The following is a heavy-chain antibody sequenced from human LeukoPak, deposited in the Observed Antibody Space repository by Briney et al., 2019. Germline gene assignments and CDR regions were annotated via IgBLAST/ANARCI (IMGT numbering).Heavy chain of an antibody. Sequence: SETLSLTCAVSGGSISSSNWWSWVRQPPGKGLEWIGEIYHSGSTNYNPSLKSRVTISVDKSKNQFSLKLSSVTAADTAVYYCARDRIVLMVYANLDYGMDVWGQGTTVTVSS. CDR1: GGSISSSNW. D-gene: IGHD2-8*01. CDR3: ARDRIVLMVYANLDYGMDV. CDR2: IYHSGST. V-gene: IGHV4-4*02. J-gene: IGHJ6*02.